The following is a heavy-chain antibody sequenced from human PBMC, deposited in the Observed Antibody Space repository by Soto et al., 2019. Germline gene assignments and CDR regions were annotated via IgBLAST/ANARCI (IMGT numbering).Heavy chain of an antibody. V-gene: IGHV4-4*07. CDR2: IHDTGRT. CDR3: ARESVSGPYRLDS. J-gene: IGHJ4*02. CDR1: GDSLSTYY. D-gene: IGHD3-16*01. Sequence: QVQLQESGPGLVRPSETLSLTCTVSGDSLSTYYWSWIRQPAGERLEWIGRIHDTGRTNYNPSLKRRVTVSVDTYKSQFYLRVNSVTAAATAVDCARESVSGPYRLDSWGQGTLVTVSS.